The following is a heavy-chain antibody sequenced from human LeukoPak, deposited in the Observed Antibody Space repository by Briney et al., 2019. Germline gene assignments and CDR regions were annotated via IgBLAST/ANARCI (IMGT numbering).Heavy chain of an antibody. CDR2: IYTSGST. V-gene: IGHV4-61*02. D-gene: IGHD6-6*01. Sequence: SQTLSLTCTVSGGSISSGSYYRSWIRQPPGKGLEWIGRIYTSGSTNNNPSLKSRVTISVDTSKNQFSLKLSSVTAADTAVYYCARDRGSSPYYYYYMDVWGKGTTVTVSS. CDR3: ARDRGSSPYYYYYMDV. J-gene: IGHJ6*03. CDR1: GGSISSGSYY.